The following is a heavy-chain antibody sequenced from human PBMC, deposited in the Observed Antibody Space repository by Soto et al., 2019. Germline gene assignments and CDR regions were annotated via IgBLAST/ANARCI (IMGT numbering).Heavy chain of an antibody. CDR1: GGSISTYY. Sequence: QVQLQESGPGLVKPSETLSLTCSVSGGSISTYYWSWIRQPPGKGLEWIGYIHYSGTTNYNPSLKSRVTFSVDTSKNQLSLKLSSVTAADTAVYYCARGYYDSSGYYHAYWYFDLWGRGTLVTVSS. J-gene: IGHJ2*01. V-gene: IGHV4-59*01. D-gene: IGHD3-22*01. CDR2: IHYSGTT. CDR3: ARGYYDSSGYYHAYWYFDL.